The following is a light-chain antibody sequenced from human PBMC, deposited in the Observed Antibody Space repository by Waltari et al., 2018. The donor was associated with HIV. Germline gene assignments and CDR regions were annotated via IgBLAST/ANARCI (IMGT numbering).Light chain of an antibody. CDR1: SPNNGAGDH. CDR2: GHS. V-gene: IGLV1-40*01. Sequence: QSVLTQPPIASGALGQRVTISCTGSSPNNGAGDHVHRYHQLPETAPTLLRLGHSMRPSGLPDRFAGSKSGTSASLAITGLQAEDEADYYCQSHDSSLSGYVFGTGTKVTVL. J-gene: IGLJ1*01. CDR3: QSHDSSLSGYV.